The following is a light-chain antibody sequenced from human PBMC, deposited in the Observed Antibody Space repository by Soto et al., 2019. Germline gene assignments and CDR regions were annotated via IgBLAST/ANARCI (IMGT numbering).Light chain of an antibody. J-gene: IGLJ1*01. V-gene: IGLV2-14*01. CDR2: EVT. Sequence: QSALTQPASVSGSRGQSIIISCVGRDTDVGQDKSVSWYQQGPGQAPKLLIFEVTNRPSGVSKRFSGSRSGNTASLTISGLQHDDEGDYFCVSYTDTDTLVFGTGTKVTVL. CDR3: VSYTDTDTLV. CDR1: DTDVGQDKS.